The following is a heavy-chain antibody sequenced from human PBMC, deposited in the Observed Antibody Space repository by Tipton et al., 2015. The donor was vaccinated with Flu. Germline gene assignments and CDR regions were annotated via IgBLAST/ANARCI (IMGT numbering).Heavy chain of an antibody. V-gene: IGHV3-23*01. CDR2: ISGSGCST. D-gene: IGHD5-12*01. Sequence: SLRLSCAASGFTFSNYAMSWVRQAPGKGLEWVSVISGSGCSTYYADSVKGRFTISRDNSKNTLYLHMNSLRAEDTAVYYCAKEVATITTVAGGMDVWGQGTTVTVSS. J-gene: IGHJ6*02. CDR1: GFTFSNYA. CDR3: AKEVATITTVAGGMDV.